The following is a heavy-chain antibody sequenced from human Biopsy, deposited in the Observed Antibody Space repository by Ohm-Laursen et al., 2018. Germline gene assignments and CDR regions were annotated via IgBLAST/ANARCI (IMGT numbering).Heavy chain of an antibody. J-gene: IGHJ5*02. Sequence: SSVKVSCKASGGTSSIYYITWVRQAPGQGLEWMGGIIGIFRTAHYAQKFQGRVTITADEFMSTAYMELSSLRSEDTAVYYCARGGGYNWNNGWFDPWGQGTLVTVSS. CDR2: IIGIFRTA. CDR3: ARGGGYNWNNGWFDP. CDR1: GGTSSIYY. D-gene: IGHD1/OR15-1a*01. V-gene: IGHV1-69*01.